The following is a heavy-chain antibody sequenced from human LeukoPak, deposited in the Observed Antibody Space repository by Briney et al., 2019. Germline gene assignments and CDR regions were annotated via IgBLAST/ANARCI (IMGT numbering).Heavy chain of an antibody. Sequence: GGSLRLSCAASGFTFSSYAMSWVRQAPGKGLEWVSAISGSGGSTYYADSVKGRFTISRDNSKNTLYLQMNSLRAEDTAVYYCAKGVFGRVAATNPNYYYYGMDVWGQGTTVTVSS. V-gene: IGHV3-23*01. CDR1: GFTFSSYA. CDR3: AKGVFGRVAATNPNYYYYGMDV. CDR2: ISGSGGST. J-gene: IGHJ6*02. D-gene: IGHD2-15*01.